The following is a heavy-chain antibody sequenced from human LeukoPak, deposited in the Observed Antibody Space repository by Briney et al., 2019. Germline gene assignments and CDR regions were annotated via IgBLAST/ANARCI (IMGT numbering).Heavy chain of an antibody. V-gene: IGHV3-48*02. D-gene: IGHD5-24*01. J-gene: IGHJ4*02. CDR3: ARASFQRWLQLGGD. Sequence: GGSLRLSYTASGFTFSTYSMNWVRQAPGKGLEWVSYISSSSSTIYYADSVKGRFTISRDNAKNSLYLQMNSLRDEDTAVYYCARASFQRWLQLGGDWGQGALVTVSS. CDR1: GFTFSTYS. CDR2: ISSSSSTI.